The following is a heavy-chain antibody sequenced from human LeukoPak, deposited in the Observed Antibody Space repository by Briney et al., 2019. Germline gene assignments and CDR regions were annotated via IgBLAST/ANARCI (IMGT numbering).Heavy chain of an antibody. CDR3: ARGTSTALDY. V-gene: IGHV3-74*01. J-gene: IGHJ4*02. CDR1: EFTFSSYW. Sequence: GGSLRLSCAASEFTFSSYWMHWVRQAPGKGLVWVSRINNDGRSASYVDSVKGRFTISRDNTKNTQYLQMNSLRAEDTAVYFCARGTSTALDYWGQGTLATVSS. D-gene: IGHD5/OR15-5a*01. CDR2: INNDGRSA.